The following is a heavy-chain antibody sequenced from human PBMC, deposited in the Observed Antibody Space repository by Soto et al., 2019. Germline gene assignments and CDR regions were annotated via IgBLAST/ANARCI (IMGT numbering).Heavy chain of an antibody. CDR1: GGSISSYY. J-gene: IGHJ4*02. CDR2: IYYSGST. V-gene: IGHV4-59*01. CDR3: ARGYGSGSWSFDY. Sequence: SETLSLTCTVSGGSISSYYWSWIRQPPGKGLEWIGYIYYSGSTNYNPSLKSRVTISVDTSKNQFSLKLSSVTAADTAVYYCARGYGSGSWSFDYWGQGTLVTVSS. D-gene: IGHD3-10*01.